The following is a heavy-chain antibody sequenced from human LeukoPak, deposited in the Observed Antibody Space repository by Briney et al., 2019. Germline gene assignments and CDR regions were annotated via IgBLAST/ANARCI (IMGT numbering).Heavy chain of an antibody. D-gene: IGHD6-13*01. J-gene: IGHJ4*02. CDR3: ARESHSSSLDY. V-gene: IGHV4-59*01. CDR1: GGSISSYY. Sequence: PSETLSLTCTVSGGSISSYYWSWIRQPPGKGLEWIGYNYYSGSTNYNPSLKSRVTISVDTSKNQFSLKLSSVTAADTAVYYCARESHSSSLDYWGQGTLVTVSS. CDR2: NYYSGST.